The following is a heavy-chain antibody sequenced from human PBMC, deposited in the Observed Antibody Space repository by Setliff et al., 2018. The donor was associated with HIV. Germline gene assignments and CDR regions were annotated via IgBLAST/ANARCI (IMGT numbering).Heavy chain of an antibody. J-gene: IGHJ4*02. V-gene: IGHV1-2*06. Sequence: ASVKVSCKASGYVFSDFYIHWIRQAPGQGLEWVGRINSKSGFTYIAQKFRDRVTMTRDTLKSTVYMELSRLISDDTAVYYCARESRDIVATSPLDYWGQGTLVTVSS. CDR2: INSKSGFT. CDR1: GYVFSDFY. CDR3: ARESRDIVATSPLDY. D-gene: IGHD5-12*01.